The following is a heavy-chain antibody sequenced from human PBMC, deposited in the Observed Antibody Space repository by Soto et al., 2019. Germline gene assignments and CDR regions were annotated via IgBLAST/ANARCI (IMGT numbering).Heavy chain of an antibody. V-gene: IGHV3-30*03. D-gene: IGHD6-19*01. CDR2: ISYDGYNK. Sequence: SLKISCAASGFTFSGYGRHWVRQTPAKGLEWVAVISYDGYNKYYADSVKGRFTISRDNSKNTLYLQMNSLRAEDTAVYYCARDSHVGSGWQLTADYWGQGTLVTAPQ. J-gene: IGHJ4*02. CDR1: GFTFSGYG. CDR3: ARDSHVGSGWQLTADY.